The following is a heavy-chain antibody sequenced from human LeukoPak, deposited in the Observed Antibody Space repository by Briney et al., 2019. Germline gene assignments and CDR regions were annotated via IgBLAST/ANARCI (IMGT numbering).Heavy chain of an antibody. CDR2: ISSNGGGT. CDR1: GFPFRTYA. Sequence: PGGSLRLSCAASGFPFRTYAMHWVRQAPGKGLEYVSAISSNGGGTYYANSVKGRFTISRDNSKNTLYLQMGSLRPEDMAVYYCVTLGADYWGQGTLVTVSS. D-gene: IGHD3-16*01. CDR3: VTLGADY. J-gene: IGHJ4*02. V-gene: IGHV3-64*01.